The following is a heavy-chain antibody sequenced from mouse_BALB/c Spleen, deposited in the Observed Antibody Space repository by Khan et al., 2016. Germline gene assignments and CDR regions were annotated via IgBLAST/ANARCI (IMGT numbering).Heavy chain of an antibody. Sequence: VQLQQSGAELVKPGASVKLSCTASGFNIKDTYMHWVQQRPEQGLEWIGRIDPANGNTKYDPKFQGKATITADTSSNTAYLQLSSLTSEDTAVYYWARRSYYGNWFAYWGQGTLVTVSA. CDR1: GFNIKDTY. V-gene: IGHV14-3*02. CDR3: ARRSYYGNWFAY. D-gene: IGHD2-10*01. J-gene: IGHJ3*01. CDR2: IDPANGNT.